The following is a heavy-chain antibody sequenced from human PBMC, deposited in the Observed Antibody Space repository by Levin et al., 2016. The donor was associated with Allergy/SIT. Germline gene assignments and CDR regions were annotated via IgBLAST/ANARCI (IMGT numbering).Heavy chain of an antibody. D-gene: IGHD2-2*01. CDR1: GFTFSSYG. J-gene: IGHJ4*02. CDR3: AKDFEGYCSTTSCSSFDY. Sequence: GESLKISCAASGFTFSSYGMHWVRQAPGKGLEWVAVISYDGSNKYYADSVKGRFTISRDNSKNTLYLQMNSLRAEDTAVYYCAKDFEGYCSTTSCSSFDYWGQGTLVTVSS. CDR2: ISYDGSNK. V-gene: IGHV3-30*18.